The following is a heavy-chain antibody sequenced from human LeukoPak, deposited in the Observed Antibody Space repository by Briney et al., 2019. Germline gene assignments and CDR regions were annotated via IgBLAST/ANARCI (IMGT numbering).Heavy chain of an antibody. V-gene: IGHV1-69*13. Sequence: ASVKVSCKASGGTFSSYAISWVRQAPGQGLEWMGGIIPIFGTANYAQKFQGRVTITADESTSTAYMELSSLRSEDTAVYYCARVNSRDGYNARFYWGQGTLVTVSS. D-gene: IGHD5-24*01. CDR2: IIPIFGTA. CDR3: ARVNSRDGYNARFY. CDR1: GGTFSSYA. J-gene: IGHJ4*02.